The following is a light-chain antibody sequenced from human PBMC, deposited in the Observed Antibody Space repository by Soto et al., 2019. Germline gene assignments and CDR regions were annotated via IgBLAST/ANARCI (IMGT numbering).Light chain of an antibody. CDR1: QSIIRY. J-gene: IGKJ4*01. V-gene: IGKV1-39*01. CDR2: AAS. CDR3: QQSYNTPQCT. Sequence: DIHMTQSPSSLSASIGDRVTITFRASQSIIRYLNWYQQKPGKAPKLLIYAASSLQSGVPSRFSGRGSGTDFTLTISSLQPEDFATYYCQQSYNTPQCTFGGGTKVDIK.